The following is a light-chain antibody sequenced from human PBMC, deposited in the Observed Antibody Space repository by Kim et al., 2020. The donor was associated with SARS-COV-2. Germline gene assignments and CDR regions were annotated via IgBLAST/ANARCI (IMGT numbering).Light chain of an antibody. CDR3: QSYDSTNVV. CDR1: SGTIASKY. J-gene: IGLJ3*02. CDR2: ANN. V-gene: IGLV6-57*03. Sequence: GKAVTISCSRSSGTIASKYVQWYQQRPGSAPTTVIQANNQRPSGVPDRFSSSIDSSSNSASLTISGLRTEDEADYYCQSYDSTNVVFGGGTQLTVL.